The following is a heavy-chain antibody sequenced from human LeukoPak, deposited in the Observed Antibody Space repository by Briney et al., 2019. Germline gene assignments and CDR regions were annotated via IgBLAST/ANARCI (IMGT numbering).Heavy chain of an antibody. Sequence: SQTLSLTCAISGDSVSSNSVTWNWIRQSPSRGLEWLGRTYYRSTWYNDYAVSVRGRITVNPDTSKNQFSLHLNSVTPEDTAVYYCARRLTQYDCFDPWGEGVLVTVSS. V-gene: IGHV6-1*01. CDR2: TYYRSTWYN. CDR3: ARRLTQYDCFDP. D-gene: IGHD2-2*01. J-gene: IGHJ5*02. CDR1: GDSVSSNSVT.